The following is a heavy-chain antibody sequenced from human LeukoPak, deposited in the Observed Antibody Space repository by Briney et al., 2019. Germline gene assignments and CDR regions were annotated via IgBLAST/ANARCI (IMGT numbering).Heavy chain of an antibody. V-gene: IGHV3-21*01. J-gene: IGHJ6*03. CDR2: ITSSSSYI. Sequence: GGSLRLSCAASGFSFSSYAMNWVRHAPGKGLEWVSSITSSSSYIYYADSVKGRFTISRDNAKNSLYLQMNSLRAEDTAVYYCARDPYSGSYSAYYYYMDVWGKGTTVTVSS. D-gene: IGHD1-26*01. CDR3: ARDPYSGSYSAYYYYMDV. CDR1: GFSFSSYA.